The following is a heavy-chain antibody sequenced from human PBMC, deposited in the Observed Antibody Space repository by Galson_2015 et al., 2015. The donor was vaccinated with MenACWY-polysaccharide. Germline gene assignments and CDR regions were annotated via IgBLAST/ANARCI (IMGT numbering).Heavy chain of an antibody. D-gene: IGHD2-15*01. CDR2: IHADGSAR. J-gene: IGHJ5*02. CDR3: TKAGAKYCSGSSCYFNWFDP. Sequence: SLRLSCAASGFSFSTYWMHWGRHAPGKGLVWVSRIHADGSARGYADSVSGRFPIVRDHGKHTLCLDMNSLRAEDTAVYYCTKAGAKYCSGSSCYFNWFDPWGQGTLVTVSS. CDR1: GFSFSTYW. V-gene: IGHV3-74*01.